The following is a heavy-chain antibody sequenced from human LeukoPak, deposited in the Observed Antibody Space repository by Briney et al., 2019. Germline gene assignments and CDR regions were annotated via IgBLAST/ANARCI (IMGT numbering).Heavy chain of an antibody. CDR2: ISGCGDST. CDR1: GLTFSIYT. D-gene: IGHD2-2*02. Sequence: GGSLRLSCAASGLTFSIYTMNWVRQAPGKGLEWVSGISGCGDSTYYADSVKGRFTISRDNSKNTLYLQMNSLRAEDTAVFYCATGSCSSSTCYRRYWGQGTLVTVSS. J-gene: IGHJ4*02. CDR3: ATGSCSSSTCYRRY. V-gene: IGHV3-23*01.